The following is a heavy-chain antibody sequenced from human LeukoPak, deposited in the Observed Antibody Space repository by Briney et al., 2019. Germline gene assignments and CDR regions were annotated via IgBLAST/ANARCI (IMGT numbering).Heavy chain of an antibody. CDR2: IYPGDSDT. D-gene: IGHD2-15*01. J-gene: IGHJ4*02. V-gene: IGHV5-51*01. CDR3: ARAISCGGGSCYAEY. CDR1: GYSFTTYW. Sequence: PGESLKISCKGSGYSFTTYWIGWVRQMPGKGLEWMGIIYPGDSDTRYSPSFQGQVTISVDKSISPAYLQWSSLKASDTAMYYCARAISCGGGSCYAEYWGQGTLVTVSS.